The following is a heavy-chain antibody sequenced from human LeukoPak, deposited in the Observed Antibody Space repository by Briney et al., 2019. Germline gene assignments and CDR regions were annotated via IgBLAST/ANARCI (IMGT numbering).Heavy chain of an antibody. CDR2: ISAYNGNT. J-gene: IGHJ4*02. Sequence: ASVKVSCKTSGYIFSNYGITWVRQAPGQGLEWMAWISAYNGNTDSIQKVQGRITMTTDTSTSTAYMELSSLRSDDTAVYYCAGLRDGYNANPFDYWGQGTLVTVSS. CDR3: AGLRDGYNANPFDY. D-gene: IGHD5-24*01. V-gene: IGHV1-18*01. CDR1: GYIFSNYG.